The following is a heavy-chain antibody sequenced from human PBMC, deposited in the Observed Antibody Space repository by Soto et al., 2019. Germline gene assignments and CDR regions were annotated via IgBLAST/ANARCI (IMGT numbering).Heavy chain of an antibody. V-gene: IGHV1-18*01. CDR3: ARAPGGSSSFVDY. CDR1: GGTFSSYT. CDR2: ISAYNGNT. J-gene: IGHJ4*02. D-gene: IGHD6-6*01. Sequence: GASVKVSCKASGGTFSSYTISCVRQAPGQGLEWMGWISAYNGNTKYAQKLQGRVTITRDTSASTAYMELSSLRSEDTAVYYCARAPGGSSSFVDYWGQGTLVTVSS.